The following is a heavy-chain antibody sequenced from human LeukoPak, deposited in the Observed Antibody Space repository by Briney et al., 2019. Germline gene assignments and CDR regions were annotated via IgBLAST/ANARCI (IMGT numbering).Heavy chain of an antibody. CDR1: GFTVSSND. CDR2: IYSGRST. CDR3: ARRSLDHAFDI. V-gene: IGHV3-66*01. Sequence: GGSLRLSCAASGFTVSSNDMSWVRQAPGKGLEWVSLIYSGRSTYYADSVKGRFIISRDNAKNSLYLQMNSLRAEDTAVYYCARRSLDHAFDIWGQGTMVTVSS. J-gene: IGHJ3*02.